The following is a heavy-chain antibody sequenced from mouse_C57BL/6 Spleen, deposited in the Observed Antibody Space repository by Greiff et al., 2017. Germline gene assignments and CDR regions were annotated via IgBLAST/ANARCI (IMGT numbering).Heavy chain of an antibody. J-gene: IGHJ2*01. CDR3: ARYDYFDY. CDR2: IYPGDGDT. Sequence: QVQLKQSGPELVKPGASVKISCKASGYAFSSSWLNWVKQRPGKGLEWLGRIYPGDGDTNYNGKFKGKATLTADKSSSTAYMQLSSLTSEDSAVYFCARYDYFDYWGQGTTLTVSS. D-gene: IGHD2-3*01. CDR1: GYAFSSSW. V-gene: IGHV1-82*01.